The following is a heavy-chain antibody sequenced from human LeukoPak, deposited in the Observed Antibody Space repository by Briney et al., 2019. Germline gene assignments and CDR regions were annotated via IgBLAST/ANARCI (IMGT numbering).Heavy chain of an antibody. Sequence: PGGSLRLSCAASGFTFSSYAMSWVRQAPGKGLEWVSAISGSGGSTYHADSVKGRFTISRDNSKNTLYLQMNSLRAEDMAVYYCAKAAHIVLVVYAIPADDAFDIWGQGTMVTVSS. D-gene: IGHD2-8*02. CDR2: ISGSGGST. J-gene: IGHJ3*02. CDR3: AKAAHIVLVVYAIPADDAFDI. CDR1: GFTFSSYA. V-gene: IGHV3-23*01.